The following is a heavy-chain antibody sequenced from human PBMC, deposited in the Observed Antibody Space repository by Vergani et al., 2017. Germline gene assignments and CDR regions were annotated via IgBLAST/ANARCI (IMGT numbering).Heavy chain of an antibody. J-gene: IGHJ3*02. CDR1: GFTFSSYS. CDR2: ISSSSSYI. V-gene: IGHV3-21*01. CDR3: ARDMVGSYYDAGDI. D-gene: IGHD1-26*01. Sequence: EVQLVESGGGLVKPGGSLRLSCAASGFTFSSYSMNWVRQAPGKGLEWVSSISSSSSYIYYADSVKGRFTISRDNAQNSLYLQMNSLRAEDTAVYYCARDMVGSYYDAGDIWGQGTMVTVSS.